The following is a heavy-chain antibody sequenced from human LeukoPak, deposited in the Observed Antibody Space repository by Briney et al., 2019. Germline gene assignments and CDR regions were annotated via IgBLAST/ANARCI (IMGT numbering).Heavy chain of an antibody. D-gene: IGHD2-15*01. CDR1: GYTFTSYG. CDR2: ISAYNGNT. Sequence: ASVKVSCKASGYTFTSYGISWVRQAPGQGLEWMGWISAYNGNTNYAQKLQGRVTMTTDTSTSTAYMELRSLRSDDTAVYYCARDGQDIVVVVADWFDPWGQGILVTVSS. CDR3: ARDGQDIVVVVADWFDP. V-gene: IGHV1-18*01. J-gene: IGHJ5*02.